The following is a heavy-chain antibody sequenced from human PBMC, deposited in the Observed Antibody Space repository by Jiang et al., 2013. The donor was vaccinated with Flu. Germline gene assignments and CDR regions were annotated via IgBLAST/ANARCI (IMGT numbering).Heavy chain of an antibody. CDR1: GYSFTSYW. V-gene: IGHV5-51*01. Sequence: CKGSGYSFTSYWIGWVRQMPGKAGVDGIIYPGDSDTRYSPSFQGQVTISADKSISTAYLQWSSLKASDTAMYYCARQGHYYDSSGYYYGLHDAFDIWGQGTMVTVSS. CDR3: ARQGHYYDSSGYYYGLHDAFDI. CDR2: IYPGDSDT. J-gene: IGHJ3*02. D-gene: IGHD3-22*01.